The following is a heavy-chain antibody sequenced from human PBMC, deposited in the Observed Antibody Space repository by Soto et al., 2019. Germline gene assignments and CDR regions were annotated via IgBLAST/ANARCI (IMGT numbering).Heavy chain of an antibody. CDR1: GLSFSSYD. CDR2: IKHSGST. J-gene: IGHJ4*02. D-gene: IGHD2-21*01. Sequence: SHTLSLTRAIYGLSFSSYDFSWTRPPPGKALAWIGEIKHSGSTNYNPSLKSRVTIAVDTCKNRFSLKLSFVAAVDTAVYYSGRSIWRGAFFCGFEYGDQEALVNVSA. V-gene: IGHV4-34*01. CDR3: GRSIWRGAFFCGFEY.